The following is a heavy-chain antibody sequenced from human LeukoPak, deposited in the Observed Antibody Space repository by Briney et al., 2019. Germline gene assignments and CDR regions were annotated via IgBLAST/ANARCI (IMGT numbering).Heavy chain of an antibody. V-gene: IGHV3-48*01. D-gene: IGHD3-3*01. CDR2: ISSSSSTI. J-gene: IGHJ4*02. CDR1: GFTFSSYS. Sequence: PGGSLRLSCAASGFTFSSYSMNWVRQAPGKGLEWVSYISSSSSTIYYADSVKGRFTISRDNAKNSLYLQMNSLRAEDTAVYFCARGLFGVINPTDYWGQGTLVTVSS. CDR3: ARGLFGVINPTDY.